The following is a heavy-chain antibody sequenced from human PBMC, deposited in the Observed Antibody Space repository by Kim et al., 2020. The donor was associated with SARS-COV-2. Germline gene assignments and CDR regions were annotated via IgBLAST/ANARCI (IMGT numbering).Heavy chain of an antibody. Sequence: SETLSLTCTVSGGSISSSSYYWVWIRQPPGKGLEWIGSIYYSGSTYYNPSLKSRVTISVDTSKNQFSLKLSSVTAADTAVYYCASLRYFDWLASDAFDIWGQGTMVTVSS. CDR2: IYYSGST. D-gene: IGHD3-9*01. CDR3: ASLRYFDWLASDAFDI. V-gene: IGHV4-39*01. CDR1: GGSISSSSYY. J-gene: IGHJ3*02.